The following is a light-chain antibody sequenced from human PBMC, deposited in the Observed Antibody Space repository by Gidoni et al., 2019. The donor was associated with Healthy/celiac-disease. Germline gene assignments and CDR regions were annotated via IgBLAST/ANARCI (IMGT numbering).Light chain of an antibody. V-gene: IGLV1-44*01. CDR2: NNN. CDR1: STNIGSNT. CDR3: AAWDDSLNGSVV. J-gene: IGLJ2*01. Sequence: QSVLTQPPSASGTPRQRVTISCSGSSTNIGSNTVNWYQQLPGTAPKLLIYNNNQRPSGFPDRFSGSKSGTSASLAISGLQSEDEAHYYCAAWDDSLNGSVVFGGGTKLTVL.